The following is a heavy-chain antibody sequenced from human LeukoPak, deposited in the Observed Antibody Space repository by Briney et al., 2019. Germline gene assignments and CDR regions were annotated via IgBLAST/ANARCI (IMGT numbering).Heavy chain of an antibody. D-gene: IGHD4-17*01. J-gene: IGHJ6*02. CDR2: ISSSSSTI. Sequence: GGSLRLSCAASGFTFSDYYMSWIRQAPGKGLEWVSYISSSSSTIYYADSVKGRFTISRDNAKNSLYLQMNSLRDEDTAVYYCARDSYYGDSYGMDVWGQGTTVTVSS. CDR3: ARDSYYGDSYGMDV. CDR1: GFTFSDYY. V-gene: IGHV3-11*04.